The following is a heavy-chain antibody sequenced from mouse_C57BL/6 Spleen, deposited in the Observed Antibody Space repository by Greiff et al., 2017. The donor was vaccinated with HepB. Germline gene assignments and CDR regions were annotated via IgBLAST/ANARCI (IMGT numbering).Heavy chain of an antibody. CDR2: IYPRGGNT. CDR3: ARYDTTVRFDY. D-gene: IGHD1-1*01. CDR1: GYTFTSYG. V-gene: IGHV1-81*01. Sequence: VKLMESGAELARPGASVKLSCKASGYTFTSYGISWVKQRTGQGLEWIGEIYPRGGNTYYNEKFKGKATLTADKSSSTAYMELRSLTSEDSSVYFCARYDTTVRFDYWGQGTTLTVSS. J-gene: IGHJ2*01.